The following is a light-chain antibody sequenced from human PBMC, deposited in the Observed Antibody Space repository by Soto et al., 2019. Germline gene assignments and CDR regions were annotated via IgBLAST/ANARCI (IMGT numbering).Light chain of an antibody. V-gene: IGLV1-44*01. J-gene: IGLJ2*01. Sequence: QSVLTQPPSASETPGQRVTISCSGSGSSIGTNTVNWYRRLPGTAPKLLIYGNNQRPSGVPDRFSGSKSGTSASLAISGLQSEDEAEYYCAAWDGSLNNVLFGGGTQLTVL. CDR2: GNN. CDR3: AAWDGSLNNVL. CDR1: GSSIGTNT.